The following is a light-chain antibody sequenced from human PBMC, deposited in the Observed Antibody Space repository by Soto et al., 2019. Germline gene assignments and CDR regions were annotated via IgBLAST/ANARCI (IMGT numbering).Light chain of an antibody. Sequence: DIQMTQSPSSLSASVGDRVTITCQASQDISNYLNWYQQKPRKAPRLLIYDASSLETGVPSKFSGSGSGTHFTLTISSLQPEDIATYFCQQYDNLPLTFGGGTKVDI. CDR1: QDISNY. CDR2: DAS. CDR3: QQYDNLPLT. J-gene: IGKJ4*01. V-gene: IGKV1-33*01.